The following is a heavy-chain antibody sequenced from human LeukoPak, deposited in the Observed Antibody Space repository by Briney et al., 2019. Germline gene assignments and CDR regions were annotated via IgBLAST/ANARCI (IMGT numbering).Heavy chain of an antibody. CDR1: GGSISSGGYS. CDR2: IYHSGST. CDR3: ARHRTVVTPFDY. Sequence: PSQTLSLTCAVSGGSISSGGYSWSWIRQPPGKGLEWIGYIYHSGSTYYNPSLKSRVTISVGTSKNQFSLKLSSVTAADTAVYYCARHRTVVTPFDYWGQGTLVTVSS. V-gene: IGHV4-30-2*01. D-gene: IGHD4-23*01. J-gene: IGHJ4*02.